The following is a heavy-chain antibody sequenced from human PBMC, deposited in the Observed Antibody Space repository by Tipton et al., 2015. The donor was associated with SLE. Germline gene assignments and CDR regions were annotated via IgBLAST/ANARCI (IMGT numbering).Heavy chain of an antibody. CDR3: ARGGAFDI. CDR1: GVSISSGSYY. CDR2: IYTDGST. Sequence: TLSLTCTVSGVSISSGSYYWSWIRQPAGKGLEWIGHIYTDGSTNYNPSLKSRVSLSVDTSKNQVSLKLSSVTAADTAVYYCARGGAFDIWGQGTIVTVSS. J-gene: IGHJ3*02. V-gene: IGHV4-61*09.